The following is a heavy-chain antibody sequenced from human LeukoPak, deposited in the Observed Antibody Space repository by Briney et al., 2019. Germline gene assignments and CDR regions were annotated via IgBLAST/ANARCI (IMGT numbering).Heavy chain of an antibody. D-gene: IGHD2-15*01. CDR2: IIPIFGTA. J-gene: IGHJ4*02. V-gene: IGHV1-69*13. Sequence: RASVKVSCKASGGTFSSYAISWVRQAPGQGLEWMGGIIPIFGTANYAQKFQGRVTITADESTSTAYMELSSLRSDDTAIYYCARDIVSGPPFDYWGQGTLVTVSS. CDR3: ARDIVSGPPFDY. CDR1: GGTFSSYA.